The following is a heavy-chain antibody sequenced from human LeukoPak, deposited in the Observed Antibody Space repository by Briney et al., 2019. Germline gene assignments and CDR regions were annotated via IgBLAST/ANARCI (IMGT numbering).Heavy chain of an antibody. Sequence: GGSLRLSCAAYGFIFSSFEMNWVRQDPGKGLEWLSYISGSGSTIHYADSVKGRFTISRDNAKNSLYLQMNSLRVEDTAVYYCARDRSGWYRWFDPWGQGTLVTVSS. J-gene: IGHJ5*02. CDR2: ISGSGSTI. V-gene: IGHV3-48*03. CDR1: GFIFSSFE. CDR3: ARDRSGWYRWFDP. D-gene: IGHD6-19*01.